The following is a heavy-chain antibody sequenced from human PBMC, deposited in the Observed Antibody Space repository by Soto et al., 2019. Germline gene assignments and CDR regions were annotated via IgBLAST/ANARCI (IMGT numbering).Heavy chain of an antibody. V-gene: IGHV4-31*03. CDR1: GGSISSGGYY. CDR2: IYYSGST. J-gene: IGHJ4*02. D-gene: IGHD5-18*01. CDR3: ARDRGGYSFGPKIDY. Sequence: QVQLQESGPGLVKPSQTLSLTCTVSGGSISSGGYYWSWIRQHPGKGLEWIGYIYYSGSTYYNPSLKSRVTISVDTSKNQFSLKLSSVTAADTAVYYCARDRGGYSFGPKIDYWGQGTLVTVSS.